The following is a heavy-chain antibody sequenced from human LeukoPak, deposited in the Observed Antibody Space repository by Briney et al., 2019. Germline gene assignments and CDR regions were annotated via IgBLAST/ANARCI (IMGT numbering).Heavy chain of an antibody. D-gene: IGHD3-3*01. CDR1: GGSISSSSYY. CDR2: IYYSGST. J-gene: IGHJ4*02. Sequence: KPSETLSLTCTVSGGSISSSSYYWGWIRQPPGKGLEWIGSIYYSGSTYYNPSLKSRVTISVDTSKNQFSLKLSSVTAADTAVYYCARHVPAMYDFWSGYSAIDYWGQGTLVTVSS. CDR3: ARHVPAMYDFWSGYSAIDY. V-gene: IGHV4-39*01.